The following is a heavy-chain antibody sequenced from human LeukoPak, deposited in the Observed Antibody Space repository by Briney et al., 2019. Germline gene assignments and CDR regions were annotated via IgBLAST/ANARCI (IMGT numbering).Heavy chain of an antibody. J-gene: IGHJ5*02. CDR2: LSAYHSNT. CDR3: ARVEGYYDSSGPASFDP. Sequence: ASVKVSCKDSGYTFLRYVISCVRQAPGQGLEWMGWLSAYHSNTIYAQKRQGRVTMATDTSTSTAYLELRSLSAYDTAVYSCARVEGYYDSSGPASFDPWGQGTLVTVSS. CDR1: GYTFLRYV. V-gene: IGHV1-18*01. D-gene: IGHD3-22*01.